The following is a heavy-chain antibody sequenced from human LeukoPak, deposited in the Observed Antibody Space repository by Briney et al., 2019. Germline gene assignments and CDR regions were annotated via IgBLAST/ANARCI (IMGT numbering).Heavy chain of an antibody. CDR3: AKDIGTEWFDP. CDR2: ISYDGSNK. D-gene: IGHD1-1*01. V-gene: IGHV3-30*18. J-gene: IGHJ5*02. CDR1: GFTFSSYG. Sequence: GGSLRLSCAASGFTFSSYGMHWVRQAPGKGLEWVAVISYDGSNKYYADSVKGRFTISRDNSKNTLYLQMNSLRAEDTAVYYCAKDIGTEWFDPWGQGTLVTVSS.